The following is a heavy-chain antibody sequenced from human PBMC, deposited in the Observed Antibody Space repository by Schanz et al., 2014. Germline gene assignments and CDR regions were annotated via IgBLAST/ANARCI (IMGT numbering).Heavy chain of an antibody. D-gene: IGHD3-10*01. Sequence: QLVGSGGGLVQPGGSLRLSCAASGFTFSSYAMSWVRQAPGKGLEWLSYSATSSSTRHYADSVKGRVTISRDNAKNSVSLQMRRLRVEDTAVYYCASGVHVSSLQKGLQFWGRGTLVIVSS. CDR1: GFTFSSYA. V-gene: IGHV3-48*01. J-gene: IGHJ1*01. CDR3: ASGVHVSSLQKGLQF. CDR2: SATSSSTR.